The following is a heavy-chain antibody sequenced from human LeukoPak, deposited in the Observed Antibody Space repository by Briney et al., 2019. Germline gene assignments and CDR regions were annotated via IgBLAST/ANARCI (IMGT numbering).Heavy chain of an antibody. J-gene: IGHJ6*02. D-gene: IGHD2-2*01. CDR3: ARGSVVVPAAMEYYYYGMDV. V-gene: IGHV3-11*01. CDR1: GFTFSDYY. Sequence: TTGRSLRLSCAASGFTFSDYYMSWIRQAPGKGLEWVSYISSSGSTIYYADSVKGRFTISRDNAKNSLYLQMNSLRAEDTAVYYCARGSVVVPAAMEYYYYGMDVWGQGTTVTVSS. CDR2: ISSSGSTI.